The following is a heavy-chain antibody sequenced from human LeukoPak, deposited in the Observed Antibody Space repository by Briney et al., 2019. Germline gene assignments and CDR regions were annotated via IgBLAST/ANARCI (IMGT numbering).Heavy chain of an antibody. V-gene: IGHV3-7*01. CDR1: GFTFSSYW. D-gene: IGHD5-24*01. CDR2: IKQDGSEK. J-gene: IGHJ5*02. CDR3: ASETVEKATMS. Sequence: GGSLRLSCVASGFTFSSYWMSWVRQAPGKGLEWVANIKQDGSEKDYVDSVKGRFTISRDNAENSLYLQMNSLRAEDSAVYYCASETVEKATMSWGQGTPVTVSS.